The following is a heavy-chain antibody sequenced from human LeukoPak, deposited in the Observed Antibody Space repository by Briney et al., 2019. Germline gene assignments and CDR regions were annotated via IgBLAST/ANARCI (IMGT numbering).Heavy chain of an antibody. J-gene: IGHJ4*02. V-gene: IGHV3-30*04. D-gene: IGHD1-26*01. CDR3: ARDGSGSLDY. CDR2: ISYDGSNK. Sequence: GGSLRLSCAASGFTFSSYAMHWVRQAPGKGLEWVAVISYDGSNKYYADSVKGRFTVSRDNSKNTLYLQMNSLRAEDTAVYYCARDGSGSLDYWGQGTLVTVSS. CDR1: GFTFSSYA.